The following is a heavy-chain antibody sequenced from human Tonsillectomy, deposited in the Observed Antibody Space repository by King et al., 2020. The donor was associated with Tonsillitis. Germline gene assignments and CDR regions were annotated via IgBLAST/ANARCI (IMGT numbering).Heavy chain of an antibody. CDR2: ISYDGNIK. CDR3: AKEDYSGCPFES. Sequence: VQLVESGGGVVQPGGSLRLSCGASGFTFSSYAMHWVRQAPGKGLEWVAFISYDGNIKYYADYVKGRFTISRDNSKNTLYVQINSLKPEDTAVFYCAKEDYSGCPFESWGQGTPVTVSS. J-gene: IGHJ4*02. V-gene: IGHV3-30*02. CDR1: GFTFSSYA. D-gene: IGHD6-19*01.